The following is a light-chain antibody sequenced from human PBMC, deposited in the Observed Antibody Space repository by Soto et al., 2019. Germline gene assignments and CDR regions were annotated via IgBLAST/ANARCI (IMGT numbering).Light chain of an antibody. V-gene: IGKV1-39*01. CDR2: AAS. CDR1: QSISSY. J-gene: IGKJ2*01. CDR3: QQSYSILHT. Sequence: DIQMTQSPSSQSASVGDRVTITCRASQSISSYLNWYQQKPGKAPKLLISAASSLQSGVPSRFSGSGSGTDFTLTISSLQPEDFATYYCQQSYSILHTFGQGTKLEIK.